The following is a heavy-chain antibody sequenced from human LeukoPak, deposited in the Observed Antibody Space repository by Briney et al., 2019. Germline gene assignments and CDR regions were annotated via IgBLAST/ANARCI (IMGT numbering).Heavy chain of an antibody. CDR2: IDGDGSST. Sequence: GGSLRLSCAASGFTFSSYWMHWVRQAPGKGLVWVSRIDGDGSSTNYADSVKGRFTISRDNARNTLYLQMNSLRAEDTAVYYCARSIVGACFDCWGQGTLVTVSP. V-gene: IGHV3-74*01. CDR1: GFTFSSYW. J-gene: IGHJ4*02. CDR3: ARSIVGACFDC. D-gene: IGHD1-26*01.